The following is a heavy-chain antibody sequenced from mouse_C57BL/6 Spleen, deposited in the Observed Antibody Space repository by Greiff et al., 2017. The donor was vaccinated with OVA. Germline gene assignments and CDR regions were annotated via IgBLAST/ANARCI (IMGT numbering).Heavy chain of an antibody. CDR3: ARYYDYDRFAY. J-gene: IGHJ3*01. V-gene: IGHV1-81*01. Sequence: QVHVKQSGAELARPGASVKLSCKASGYTFTSYGISWVKQRTGQGLEWIGEIYPRSGNTYYNEKFKGKATLTADKSSSTAYMELRSLTSEDSAVYFWARYYDYDRFAYWGQGTLVTVSA. CDR1: GYTFTSYG. CDR2: IYPRSGNT. D-gene: IGHD2-4*01.